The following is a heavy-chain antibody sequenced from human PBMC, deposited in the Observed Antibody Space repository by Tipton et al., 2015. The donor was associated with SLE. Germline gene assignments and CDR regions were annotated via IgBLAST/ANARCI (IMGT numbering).Heavy chain of an antibody. CDR3: ARNYYTSGGLNWFDP. CDR1: GGSFSGYY. J-gene: IGHJ5*02. D-gene: IGHD3-22*01. Sequence: TLSLTCAVYGGSFSGYYWSWIRQPPGKGLEWIGSLYYTGTTYYSPSLKSRVTVSVDTSKNQFSLRLNSVTAADTAVYYCARNYYTSGGLNWFDPWGQGTLVTVSS. CDR2: LYYTGTT. V-gene: IGHV4-34*01.